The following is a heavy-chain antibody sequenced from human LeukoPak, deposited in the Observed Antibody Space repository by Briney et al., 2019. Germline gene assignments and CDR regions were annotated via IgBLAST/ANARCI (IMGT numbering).Heavy chain of an antibody. CDR3: ARDSGSSSWEDYYYYGMDV. Sequence: GGSLRLSCAASGFTFSSYSMNWVRQAPGKGLEWVSSISSSSSYIYYADSVKGRFTISRDNAKNSLYLQMNSLRAEDTAVYYCARDSGSSSWEDYYYYGMDVWGQGTTVTVSS. CDR2: ISSSSSYI. J-gene: IGHJ6*02. CDR1: GFTFSSYS. D-gene: IGHD6-13*01. V-gene: IGHV3-21*01.